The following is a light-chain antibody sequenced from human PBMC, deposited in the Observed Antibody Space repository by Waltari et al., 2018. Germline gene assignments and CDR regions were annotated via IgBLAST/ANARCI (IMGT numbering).Light chain of an antibody. V-gene: IGKV1-13*02. J-gene: IGKJ5*01. Sequence: AIQLTRSPSSLSASVGDSVTITCRASQVISSALAWYQQKPGREPKVLIYDASSLESGVPSRFRGSGSGTYFTLTISSLQPEDFATYYCQQFNSFPITFGLGTRLDIK. CDR3: QQFNSFPIT. CDR1: QVISSA. CDR2: DAS.